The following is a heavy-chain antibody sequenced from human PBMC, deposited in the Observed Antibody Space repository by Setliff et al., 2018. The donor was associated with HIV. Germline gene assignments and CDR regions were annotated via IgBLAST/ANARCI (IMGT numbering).Heavy chain of an antibody. J-gene: IGHJ5*02. V-gene: IGHV4-4*07. CDR2: IYISGST. Sequence: PSETLSLTCTVSCGSISSYYWSWIRQPAGKGLEWIGHIYISGSTNYNPSFNSRVTMSVDTSKNQFSLRLTSVTAADTAMYHCARDRSSGWSKDWFDTWGQGILVTVSS. CDR3: ARDRSSGWSKDWFDT. CDR1: CGSISSYY. D-gene: IGHD6-19*01.